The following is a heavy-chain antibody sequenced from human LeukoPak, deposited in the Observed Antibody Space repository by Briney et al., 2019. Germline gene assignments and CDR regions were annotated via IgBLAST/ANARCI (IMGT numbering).Heavy chain of an antibody. J-gene: IGHJ4*02. CDR2: INPNSGGT. D-gene: IGHD2-2*01. CDR1: GYTFTGYY. V-gene: IGHV1-2*06. Sequence: ASVKVSCKASGYTFTGYYMHWVRQAPGQGLEWMGRINPNSGGTNYAQKFQGRVTMTRDTSISTAYMELSRLRSDDTAVYCCARRYCSSTSCYSYWGQGTLVTVFS. CDR3: ARRYCSSTSCYSY.